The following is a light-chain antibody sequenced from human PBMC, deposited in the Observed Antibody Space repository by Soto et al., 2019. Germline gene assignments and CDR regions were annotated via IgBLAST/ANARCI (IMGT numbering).Light chain of an antibody. J-gene: IGKJ4*01. Sequence: EVVLTQSPATLSLSPGERVTLSCRASQSIRNYLAWYQQKPGQAPRLVIYDASNMATGIPARFSGSGSGADFTLTISSLEPEDVAVYFCQQRSIWPLTFGGGTKVEIK. V-gene: IGKV3-11*01. CDR1: QSIRNY. CDR3: QQRSIWPLT. CDR2: DAS.